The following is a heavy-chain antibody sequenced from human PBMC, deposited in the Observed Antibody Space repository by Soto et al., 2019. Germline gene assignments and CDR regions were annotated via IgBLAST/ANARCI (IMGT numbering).Heavy chain of an antibody. CDR2: INAGNGGT. V-gene: IGHV1-3*01. D-gene: IGHD6-6*01. J-gene: IGHJ4*02. CDR3: ARDVSSSIDC. CDR1: GYTFTAYA. Sequence: ASVKVSCKASGYTFTAYALHWVRQAPGHRLEWMGWINAGNGGTKYSQKFQDRVTITRDTSANIVYMEMSSLRSEDTTVYYCARDVSSSIDCWGQGTLVTVSS.